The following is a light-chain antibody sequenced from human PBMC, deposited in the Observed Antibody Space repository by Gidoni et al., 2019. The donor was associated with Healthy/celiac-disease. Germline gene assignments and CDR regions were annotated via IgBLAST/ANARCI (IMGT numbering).Light chain of an antibody. CDR3: QKYNSAPPVFT. V-gene: IGKV1-27*01. Sequence: IQMTQSPSSLSASVGDRVTITCRARQCIRNSLALYQQKPGKVPKLLIYAASTLQSGGPSRFSGSGSGTDFTLTISSLKPEDVATSYCQKYNSAPPVFTFGPGTKVDIK. CDR1: QCIRNS. CDR2: AAS. J-gene: IGKJ3*01.